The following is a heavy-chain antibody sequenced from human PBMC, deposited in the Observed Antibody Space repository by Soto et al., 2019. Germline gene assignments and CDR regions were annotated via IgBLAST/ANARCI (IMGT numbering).Heavy chain of an antibody. V-gene: IGHV4-31*03. J-gene: IGHJ4*02. CDR3: ARNTVVVTDNNFDY. CDR1: GGSISSGGYY. CDR2: IYYSGST. D-gene: IGHD2-21*02. Sequence: SETLSLTCTVSGGSISSGGYYWSWIRQHPGKGLEWIGYIYYSGSTYYNPSLKSRVTISVDTSKNQFSLKLSSVTAADTAVYYCARNTVVVTDNNFDYWGQGTLVTVSS.